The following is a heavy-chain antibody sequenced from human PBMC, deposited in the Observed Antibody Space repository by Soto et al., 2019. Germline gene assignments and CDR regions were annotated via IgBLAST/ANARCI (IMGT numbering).Heavy chain of an antibody. CDR3: ARDRVVVVPAAIRGMDV. D-gene: IGHD2-2*02. CDR2: INPNSGGT. J-gene: IGHJ6*02. Sequence: ASVKVSCKASGYTFTGYYMHWVRQAPGQGLEWMGWINPNSGGTNYAQKFQGRVTMTRDTSISTDYMELSRLRSDDTAVYYCARDRVVVVPAAIRGMDVWGQGTTVTVS. V-gene: IGHV1-2*02. CDR1: GYTFTGYY.